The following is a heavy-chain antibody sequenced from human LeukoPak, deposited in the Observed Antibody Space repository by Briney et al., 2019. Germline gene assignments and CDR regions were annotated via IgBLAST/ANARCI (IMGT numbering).Heavy chain of an antibody. V-gene: IGHV4-59*08. J-gene: IGHJ4*02. D-gene: IGHD5-24*01. Sequence: SETLSLTCTVSGGSISGFYWSWIRQPPGKGPEWIGYIYYSGTNKYNPSLKSRVTISVDTSKNQFSLNLSSVTAADTAVYYCARTSWVQSSYYFDYWGLGTLVTVSS. CDR3: ARTSWVQSSYYFDY. CDR1: GGSISGFY. CDR2: IYYSGTN.